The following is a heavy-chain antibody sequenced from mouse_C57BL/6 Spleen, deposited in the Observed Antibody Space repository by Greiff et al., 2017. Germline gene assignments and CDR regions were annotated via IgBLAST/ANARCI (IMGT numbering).Heavy chain of an antibody. J-gene: IGHJ2*01. Sequence: QVQLKQPGAELVKPGASVKLSCKASGYTFTSYWMQWVKQRPGQGLEWIGEIDPSDSYTNYNQKFKGKATLTVDTSSSTAYMQLSSLTSEDSAVYYCARAPDGYYEDYWGQGTTLTVSS. D-gene: IGHD2-3*01. CDR2: IDPSDSYT. CDR1: GYTFTSYW. CDR3: ARAPDGYYEDY. V-gene: IGHV1-50*01.